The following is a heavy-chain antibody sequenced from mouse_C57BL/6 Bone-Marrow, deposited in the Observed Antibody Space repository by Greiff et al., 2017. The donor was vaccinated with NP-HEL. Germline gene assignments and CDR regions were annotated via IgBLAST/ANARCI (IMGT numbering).Heavy chain of an antibody. CDR3: ARQGYYGSSYYAMDY. Sequence: EVKLEESGGDLVKPGGSLKLSCAASGFTFSSYGMSWVRQTPDKRLEWVATISSGGSYTYYPDSLKGRFTISRDNAKNTLYLQMSSLKSEDTAMYYCARQGYYGSSYYAMDYWGQGTSVTVSS. V-gene: IGHV5-6*02. D-gene: IGHD1-1*01. CDR1: GFTFSSYG. CDR2: ISSGGSYT. J-gene: IGHJ4*01.